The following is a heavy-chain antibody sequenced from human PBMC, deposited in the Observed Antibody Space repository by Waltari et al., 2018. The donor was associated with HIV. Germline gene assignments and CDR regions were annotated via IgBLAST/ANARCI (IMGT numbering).Heavy chain of an antibody. D-gene: IGHD2-2*01. V-gene: IGHV4-59*01. Sequence: QLQESGPGLVKPSETLSLTCTVSGGSINNYYWSWIRQSPGRVLEVIGYIYYSGTTNYNPSLQSLVTISVDTSKNQFSLKVTSVTAADTAVYYCARFRCSSSSCYGRYAMDVWGQGTTVTVSS. CDR1: GGSINNYY. CDR3: ARFRCSSSSCYGRYAMDV. CDR2: IYYSGTT. J-gene: IGHJ6*02.